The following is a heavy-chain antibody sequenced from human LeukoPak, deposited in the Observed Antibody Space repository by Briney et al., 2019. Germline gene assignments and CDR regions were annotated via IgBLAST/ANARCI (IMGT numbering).Heavy chain of an antibody. V-gene: IGHV1-18*04. CDR3: ARALLLWFGSPVCNGFDP. CDR2: ISAYNGNT. D-gene: IGHD3-10*01. J-gene: IGHJ5*02. CDR1: GYTFTSYG. Sequence: ASVKVSCKASGYTFTSYGISWVRQAPGQGLEWMGWISAYNGNTNYAQKLQGRVTMTTDTSTSTAYMELRSLRSDDTAVYYCARALLLWFGSPVCNGFDPWGQGTLVTVSS.